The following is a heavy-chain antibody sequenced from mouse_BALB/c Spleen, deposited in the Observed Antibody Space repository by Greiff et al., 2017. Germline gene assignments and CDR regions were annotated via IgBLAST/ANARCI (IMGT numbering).Heavy chain of an antibody. CDR2: ISNGGGST. Sequence: EVKLMESGGGLVQPGGSLKLSCAASGFTFSSYTMSWVRQTPEKRLEWVAYISNGGGSTYYPDTVKGRFTISRDNAKNPLYLQMSSLKSEDTAMYFCATHLTPLIYAVDYWGQGPSVPVSS. J-gene: IGHJ4*01. CDR1: GFTFSSYT. CDR3: ATHLTPLIYAVDY. V-gene: IGHV5-12-2*01. D-gene: IGHD6-1*01.